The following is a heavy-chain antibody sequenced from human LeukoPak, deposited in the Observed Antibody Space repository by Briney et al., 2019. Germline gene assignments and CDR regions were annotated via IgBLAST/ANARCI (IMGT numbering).Heavy chain of an antibody. CDR1: GFTFDDYA. J-gene: IGHJ6*03. D-gene: IGHD3-9*01. Sequence: GGSLRLSCAASGFTFDDYAMHWVRQAPGKGLEWVSLISWDGGSTYYADSVKGRFTISRDNSKNSLYLQMNSLRAEDTALYYCAKDAYDILTGRYSYMDVWGKGTTVTISS. V-gene: IGHV3-43D*03. CDR3: AKDAYDILTGRYSYMDV. CDR2: ISWDGGST.